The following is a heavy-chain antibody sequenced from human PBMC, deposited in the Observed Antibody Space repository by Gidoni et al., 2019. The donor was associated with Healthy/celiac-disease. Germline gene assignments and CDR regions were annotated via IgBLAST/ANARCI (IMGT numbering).Heavy chain of an antibody. CDR1: GYTFTDYY. Sequence: EVQLVQSGAEVKKPGATVQISCKVSGYTFTDYYMHWVQQAPGKGLEWMGLVDPEDGETIYAEKFQGRVTITADTSTDTAYMELSSLRSEDTAVDYCATDQIAARLEFDYYGMDVWGQGTTVTVSS. CDR2: VDPEDGET. J-gene: IGHJ6*02. V-gene: IGHV1-69-2*01. D-gene: IGHD6-6*01. CDR3: ATDQIAARLEFDYYGMDV.